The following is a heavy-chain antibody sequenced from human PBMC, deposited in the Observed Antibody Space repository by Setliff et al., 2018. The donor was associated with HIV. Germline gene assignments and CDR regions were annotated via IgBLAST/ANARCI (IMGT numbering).Heavy chain of an antibody. Sequence: SETLSLTCTVPGGSISSSSYYWGWIRQPPGKGLQWIGSIYYRGSTYYNPSLKSRVTISVDTSKNQFSLKLRSVTAADRALYYCARGRYRSRWYASDHYYIDVWGKGTTVTVSS. CDR1: GGSISSSSYY. V-gene: IGHV4-39*01. CDR2: IYYRGST. CDR3: ARGRYRSRWYASDHYYIDV. D-gene: IGHD6-13*01. J-gene: IGHJ6*03.